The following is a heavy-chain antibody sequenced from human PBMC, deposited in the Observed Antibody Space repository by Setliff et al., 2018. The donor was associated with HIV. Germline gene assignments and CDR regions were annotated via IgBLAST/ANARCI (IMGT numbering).Heavy chain of an antibody. Sequence: GESLKISCKGSGYDFTYNWIAWVRKMPGKGLEWMGIIFPSDSDIKYSPSFQGQVTISADKSISTAYLQWSSLKASDTAMYYCASLRGDYVGQYYYYMDIWGKGTTVTVSS. V-gene: IGHV5-51*01. CDR2: IFPSDSDI. CDR1: GYDFTYNW. D-gene: IGHD4-17*01. J-gene: IGHJ6*03. CDR3: ASLRGDYVGQYYYYMDI.